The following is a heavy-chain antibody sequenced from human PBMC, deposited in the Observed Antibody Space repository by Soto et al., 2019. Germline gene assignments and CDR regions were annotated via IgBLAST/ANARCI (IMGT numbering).Heavy chain of an antibody. D-gene: IGHD2-2*01. CDR2: HYYSGST. V-gene: IGHV4-31*03. Sequence: QVQLPESGPGLVKPSQTLSLTCPVSAGSISSGGYYWSWIRQHPGEGLEWIGYHYYSGSTYYNPSLKSRVTISVDTSRSRCSLKLSSVTAADTAVYYCATSISTSWYSGFDPWGQGGLVTVST. J-gene: IGHJ5*02. CDR3: ATSISTSWYSGFDP. CDR1: AGSISSGGYY.